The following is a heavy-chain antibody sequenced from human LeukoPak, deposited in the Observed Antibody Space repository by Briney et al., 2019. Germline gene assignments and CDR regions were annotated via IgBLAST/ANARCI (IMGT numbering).Heavy chain of an antibody. CDR1: GFNFEDYA. Sequence: GGSLRLSCAASGFNFEDYAMHWVRQTPGKGLEWVSGISWNSDAIGYADSVRGRFTIFRDNGKNSLYLQMRNLRPEDTAFYYCAKGLPYYDTSGYLLNEWGQGTLVTVSS. J-gene: IGHJ4*02. CDR3: AKGLPYYDTSGYLLNE. CDR2: ISWNSDAI. V-gene: IGHV3-9*01. D-gene: IGHD3-22*01.